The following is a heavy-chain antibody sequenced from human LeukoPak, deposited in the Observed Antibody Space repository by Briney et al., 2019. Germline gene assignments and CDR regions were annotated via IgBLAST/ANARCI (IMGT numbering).Heavy chain of an antibody. CDR1: GFTFDDYA. V-gene: IGHV3-9*01. Sequence: GGSLRLSCAASGFTFDDYAMHWVRQAPGKGLEWVSGISWNSGSIGYADSAKGRFTISRDNAKNSLYLQMNSLRAEDTALYYCAKGQGYYYDSSGTFDYWGQGTLVTVSS. CDR3: AKGQGYYYDSSGTFDY. CDR2: ISWNSGSI. J-gene: IGHJ4*02. D-gene: IGHD3-22*01.